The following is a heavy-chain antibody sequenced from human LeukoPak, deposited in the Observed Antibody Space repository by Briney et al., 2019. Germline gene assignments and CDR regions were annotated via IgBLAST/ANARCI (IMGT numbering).Heavy chain of an antibody. CDR3: SRGHFGVVIIPYDFDY. V-gene: IGHV4-61*03. CDR1: GGSVSSDAYY. Sequence: SETLSLTCTVSGGSVSSDAYYWSWIRQPPGKGREWIGYIYNSGSANYNPSLKSRATISVHTSKNHFYLKLSSVTAPDTGVYYCSRGHFGVVIIPYDFDYWGQGTLVTVSS. CDR2: IYNSGSA. J-gene: IGHJ4*02. D-gene: IGHD3-3*01.